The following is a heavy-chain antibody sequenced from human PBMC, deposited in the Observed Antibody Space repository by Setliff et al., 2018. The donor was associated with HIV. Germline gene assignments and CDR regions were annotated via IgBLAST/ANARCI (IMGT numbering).Heavy chain of an antibody. Sequence: SETLSLTCTVSGGSISSGGYYWSWIRQHPGKGLEWIGCISTSGSTNYNPSLKSRVTLSIDMSKNQLSLKMSSVTAADTAVYYCTRLAGGYADYWGQGTRVTVS. J-gene: IGHJ4*02. CDR2: ISTSGST. V-gene: IGHV4-61*02. D-gene: IGHD5-12*01. CDR1: GGSISSGGYY. CDR3: TRLAGGYADY.